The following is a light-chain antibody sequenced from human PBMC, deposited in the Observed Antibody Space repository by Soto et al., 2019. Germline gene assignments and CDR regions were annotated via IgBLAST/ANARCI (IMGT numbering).Light chain of an antibody. CDR2: NTN. J-gene: IGLJ2*01. V-gene: IGLV1-44*01. CDR1: SSNLGTNT. Sequence: QSVLTQPPSASGTPGQRVTISCSGSSSNLGTNTVNWYQQFPGSAPQLLLYNTNQRPSGVPGRFSGSKSGTSASLAISGLQSEDEADYSCAAWDGSLDVVLFGGGTKVTVL. CDR3: AAWDGSLDVVL.